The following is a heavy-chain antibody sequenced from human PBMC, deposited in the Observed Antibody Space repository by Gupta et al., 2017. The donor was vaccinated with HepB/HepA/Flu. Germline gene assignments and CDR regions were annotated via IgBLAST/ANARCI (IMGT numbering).Heavy chain of an antibody. Sequence: QVQLVQSGGGGVQPGTSLRLSCSVPGFTFSNYGMHWVRQAPGKGLEWVAVISYDGSKKLYVDSVKGRFIISRDNSKNTLYLQMNNLSAEDTAVYYCAKDDGGNSYLYWGQGSLVTVSS. D-gene: IGHD4-23*01. CDR3: AKDDGGNSYLY. J-gene: IGHJ4*02. CDR1: GFTFSNYG. V-gene: IGHV3-30*18. CDR2: ISYDGSKK.